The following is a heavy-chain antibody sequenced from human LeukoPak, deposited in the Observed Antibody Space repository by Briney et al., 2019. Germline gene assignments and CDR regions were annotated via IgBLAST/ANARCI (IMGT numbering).Heavy chain of an antibody. D-gene: IGHD6-13*01. CDR1: GFTFSSYG. CDR2: ISYDGSNK. Sequence: GRSLRLSCAASGFTFSSYGMHWVRQAPGKGLEWVAVISYDGSNKYYADSVKGRFTISRDNSKNTLYLQMNSLRAEDTAVYYCAKVAPGIAAAGHFDYWGQGTLVTVSS. V-gene: IGHV3-30*18. J-gene: IGHJ4*02. CDR3: AKVAPGIAAAGHFDY.